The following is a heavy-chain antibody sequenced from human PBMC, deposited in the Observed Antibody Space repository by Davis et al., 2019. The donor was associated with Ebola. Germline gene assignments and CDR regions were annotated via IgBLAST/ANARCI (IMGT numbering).Heavy chain of an antibody. D-gene: IGHD1-20*01. CDR3: ASLRRTITGMDDGFDI. Sequence: GESLKISCKASGNSFTSYWIGWVRQMPGKGLEWMGIIYTGDSDTRYSPSFRGQVTISADKSIRTAYLQWSSLKASDTAIYYCASLRRTITGMDDGFDIWGQGTMVTVSS. J-gene: IGHJ3*02. V-gene: IGHV5-51*01. CDR1: GNSFTSYW. CDR2: IYTGDSDT.